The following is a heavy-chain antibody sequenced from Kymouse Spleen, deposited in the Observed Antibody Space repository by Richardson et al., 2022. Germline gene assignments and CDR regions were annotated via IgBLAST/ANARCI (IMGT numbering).Heavy chain of an antibody. V-gene: IGHV3-30*18. D-gene: IGHD4-17*01. CDR1: GFTFSSYG. Sequence: QVQLVESGGGVVQPGRSLRLSCAASGFTFSSYGMHWVRQAPGKGLEWVAVISYDGSNKYYADSVKGRFTISRDNSKNTLYLQMNSLRAEDTAVYYCAKIYGDYVGRFGYYYYGMDVWGQGTTVTVSS. CDR2: ISYDGSNK. J-gene: IGHJ6*02. CDR3: AKIYGDYVGRFGYYYYGMDV.